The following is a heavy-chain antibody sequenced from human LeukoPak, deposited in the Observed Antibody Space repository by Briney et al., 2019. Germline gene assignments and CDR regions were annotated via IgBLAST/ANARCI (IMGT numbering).Heavy chain of an antibody. J-gene: IGHJ5*02. Sequence: ASVKVSCKASGYTFTSYGISWVRQAPGQGLEWMGWISAYNGNTNYAQKLQGRVTMTTDTSTSTAYMELRSLRSDDTAVYYCARDSAYYDSSGYYPWGQGTLVTVSS. CDR1: GYTFTSYG. CDR3: ARDSAYYDSSGYYP. D-gene: IGHD3-22*01. CDR2: ISAYNGNT. V-gene: IGHV1-18*01.